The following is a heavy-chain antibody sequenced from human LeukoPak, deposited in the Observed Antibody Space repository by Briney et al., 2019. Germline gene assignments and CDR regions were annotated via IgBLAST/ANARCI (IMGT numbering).Heavy chain of an antibody. CDR3: TREFTSTSGD. D-gene: IGHD1-1*01. CDR2: IYYTGNT. J-gene: IGHJ4*02. CDR1: GDFVSSPSHH. Sequence: PSETLSLTXTVSGDFVSSPSHHWAWIRQPPGKGLEWIASIYYTGNTYYNPSLKSRLSISIDASKNYFSLKLSSVTAADTAVYFCTREFTSTSGDWGQGTLVTVSS. V-gene: IGHV4-39*02.